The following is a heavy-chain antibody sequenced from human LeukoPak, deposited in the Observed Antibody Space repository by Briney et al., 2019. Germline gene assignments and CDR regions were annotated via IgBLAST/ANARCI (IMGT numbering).Heavy chain of an antibody. V-gene: IGHV1-2*02. J-gene: IGHJ6*03. D-gene: IGHD2-15*01. CDR1: GYTFTGYY. CDR3: ARVVGDYPYYYYYYMDV. CDR2: INPNSGGT. Sequence: ASVKVSCKASGYTFTGYYMHWVRQAPGQGLEWMGWINPNSGGTNYAQKLQGRVTMTTDTSTSTAYMGLRSLRSDDTAVYYCARVVGDYPYYYYYYMDVWGKGTTVTISS.